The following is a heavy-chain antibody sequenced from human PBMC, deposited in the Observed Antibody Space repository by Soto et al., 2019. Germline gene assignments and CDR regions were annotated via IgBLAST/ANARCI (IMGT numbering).Heavy chain of an antibody. CDR2: ISGSGGST. J-gene: IGHJ4*02. CDR3: AKDLEPAKTSPFDS. D-gene: IGHD6-25*01. V-gene: IGHV3-23*01. CDR1: RLTFNSYA. Sequence: GSMKIARAASRLTFNSYAMSWVRQDPGKGLEWVSAISGSGGSTYYADSVKGRVTISRDNSKNTLYLQMNSLTAADKAVYYCAKDLEPAKTSPFDSWGQGTLV.